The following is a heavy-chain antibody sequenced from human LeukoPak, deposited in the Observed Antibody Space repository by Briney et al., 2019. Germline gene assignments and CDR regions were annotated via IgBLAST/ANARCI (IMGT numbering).Heavy chain of an antibody. Sequence: GASVKVSCKASGGTFSSYAISWVRQAPGQGLEWMGGIIPIFGTANYAQKLQGRVTMTTDTSTSTAYMELRSLRSDDTAVYYCARDFNWEVDYWGQGTLVTVSS. CDR2: IIPIFGTA. J-gene: IGHJ4*02. CDR1: GGTFSSYA. D-gene: IGHD7-27*01. V-gene: IGHV1-69*05. CDR3: ARDFNWEVDY.